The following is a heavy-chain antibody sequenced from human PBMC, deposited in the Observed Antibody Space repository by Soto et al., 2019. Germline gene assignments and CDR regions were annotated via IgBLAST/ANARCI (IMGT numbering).Heavy chain of an antibody. J-gene: IGHJ6*02. CDR1: GFTFSNYG. D-gene: IGHD2-15*01. V-gene: IGHV3-30*03. Sequence: QVQLVESGGGVVQPGRSLRLSCAASGFTFSNYGMHWVRQAPGKGLEWVAVISYDGSNKYYADSVKGRFTISRDNSKNALYLQMNSLRAEDTAVYYCARDGICGAGSCLETYYYGMDVWGQGTTVTVSS. CDR3: ARDGICGAGSCLETYYYGMDV. CDR2: ISYDGSNK.